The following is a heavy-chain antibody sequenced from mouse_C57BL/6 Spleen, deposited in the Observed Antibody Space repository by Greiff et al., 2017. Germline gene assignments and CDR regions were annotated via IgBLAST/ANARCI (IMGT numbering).Heavy chain of an antibody. CDR3: ARREYYAMDY. J-gene: IGHJ4*01. CDR1: GFTFSDYG. Sequence: EVKLMESGGGLVKPGGSLKLSCAASGFTFSDYGIHWVRQAPEKGLEWVAYISSGSSTIYYEETVKGRFTISRDNAKNTLFLQMTMLRSEDTAIYYCARREYYAMDYWGQGTSVTVSS. V-gene: IGHV5-17*01. CDR2: ISSGSSTI.